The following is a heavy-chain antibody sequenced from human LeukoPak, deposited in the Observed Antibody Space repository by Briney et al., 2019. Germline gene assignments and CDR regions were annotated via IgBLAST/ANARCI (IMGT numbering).Heavy chain of an antibody. D-gene: IGHD1-14*01. CDR1: GYTFTNYD. CDR3: ARTQPEKSHIDY. V-gene: IGHV1-8*01. J-gene: IGHJ4*01. CDR2: VKPNSGDT. Sequence: ASVKVSCKASGYTFTNYDINWVRHVSGQGLEWMGWVKPNSGDTGYAQKFQGRVTMTSDTSTSTSYMELSGLTSEDTAMYYCARTQPEKSHIDYWGRGTLVTVS.